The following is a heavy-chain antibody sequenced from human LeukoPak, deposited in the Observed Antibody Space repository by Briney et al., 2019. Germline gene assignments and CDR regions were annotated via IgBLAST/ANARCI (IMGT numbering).Heavy chain of an antibody. CDR3: AKDEDSSSWYISGKSSLDHYYYYGMDV. CDR1: GFTFSSYW. J-gene: IGHJ6*02. D-gene: IGHD6-13*01. Sequence: TGGSLRLSCAASGFTFSSYWMHWVRQAPGKGLVWVSRINSDGSSTSYADSVKGRFTISRDNAKNTLYLQMNSLRAEDTAVYYCAKDEDSSSWYISGKSSLDHYYYYGMDVWGQGTTVTVSS. V-gene: IGHV3-74*01. CDR2: INSDGSST.